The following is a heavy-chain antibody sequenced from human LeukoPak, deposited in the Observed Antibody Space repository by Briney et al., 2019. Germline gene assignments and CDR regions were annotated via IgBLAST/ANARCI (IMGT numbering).Heavy chain of an antibody. V-gene: IGHV3-30*18. Sequence: GGSLRLSCAASGFTFSSRAMYWVCQAPAKGLEWVAGLSYDGSNTYYLDSVKGRFTISGDNSKNTLYLQMDSLRTEDTAVYYCAKDPHQLILSNYFDDWGQGTLVTVSS. D-gene: IGHD2/OR15-2a*01. CDR3: AKDPHQLILSNYFDD. J-gene: IGHJ4*02. CDR1: GFTFSSRA. CDR2: LSYDGSNT.